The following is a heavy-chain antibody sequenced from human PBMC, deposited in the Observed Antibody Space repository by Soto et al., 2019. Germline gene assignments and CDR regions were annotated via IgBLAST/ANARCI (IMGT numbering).Heavy chain of an antibody. J-gene: IGHJ6*02. CDR1: GGSFSGYY. CDR2: INHSGST. V-gene: IGHV4-34*01. Sequence: SETLSLTCAVYGGSFSGYYWSWIRQPPGKGLEWIGEINHSGSTNYNPSLKSRLIISIDTTKNQFSLKVGSVTAADTAVYYCASSSLYGMDVWGQGTTVTVSS. CDR3: ASSSLYGMDV.